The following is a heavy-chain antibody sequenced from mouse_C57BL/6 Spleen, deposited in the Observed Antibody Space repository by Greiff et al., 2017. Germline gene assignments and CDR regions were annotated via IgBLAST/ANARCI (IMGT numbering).Heavy chain of an antibody. CDR1: GYTFTSYW. CDR3: ARETTVVAGDFDY. V-gene: IGHV1-72*01. CDR2: IDPNSGGT. J-gene: IGHJ2*01. Sequence: QVQLQQPGAELVKPGASVKLSCKASGYTFTSYWMHWVKQRPGRGLEWIGRIDPNSGGTKYNEKFKSKATLTVDKPSSTADMQRSSLTSEDSAVYYCARETTVVAGDFDYWGQGTTLTVSS. D-gene: IGHD1-1*01.